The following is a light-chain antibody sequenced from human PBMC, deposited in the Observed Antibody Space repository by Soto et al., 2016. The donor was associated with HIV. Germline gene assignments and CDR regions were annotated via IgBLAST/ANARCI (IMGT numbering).Light chain of an antibody. CDR3: QVWDSRNDHRV. J-gene: IGLJ3*02. V-gene: IGLV3-21*02. CDR2: DDN. Sequence: SYVLTQPPSVSVTPGETARITCGGNNIGDKSVHWYQQKPGQAPVLVVYDDNDRPSGIPERFSGSNFGNTATLTISRVEAGDEADYHCQVWDSRNDHRVCGGGTKLTVL. CDR1: NIGDKS.